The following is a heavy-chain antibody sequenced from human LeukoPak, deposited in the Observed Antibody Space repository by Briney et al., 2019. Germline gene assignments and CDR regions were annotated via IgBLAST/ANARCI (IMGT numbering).Heavy chain of an antibody. CDR3: ARAGTTRYNWFDP. J-gene: IGHJ5*02. Sequence: SETLYLTCAVSGGSISSDGYSWSWIRQPPGKGLEWIGYIYHSGSTYYNPSLKSRVTISVDRSKNQFSLKLSSVTAADTAVYYCARAGTTRYNWFDPWGQGTLVPVSS. D-gene: IGHD1-1*01. CDR1: GGSISSDGYS. CDR2: IYHSGST. V-gene: IGHV4-30-2*01.